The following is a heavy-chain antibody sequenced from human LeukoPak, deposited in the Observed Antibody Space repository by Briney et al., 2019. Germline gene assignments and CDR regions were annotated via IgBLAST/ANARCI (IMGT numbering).Heavy chain of an antibody. J-gene: IGHJ4*02. CDR3: ARDVYDSSGYSYSYYFDY. V-gene: IGHV4-34*01. CDR1: GGSFSGYY. CDR2: INHSGST. Sequence: SETLSLTCAGYGGSFSGYYWSWIRQPPGKGLEWIGEINHSGSTNYNPSLKSRVTISVDPSKNQFSLKLSSVTAADTAVYYCARDVYDSSGYSYSYYFDYWGQGTLVTVSS. D-gene: IGHD3-22*01.